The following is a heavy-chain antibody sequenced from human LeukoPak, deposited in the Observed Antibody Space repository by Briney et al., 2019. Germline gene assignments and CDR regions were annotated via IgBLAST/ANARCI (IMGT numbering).Heavy chain of an antibody. D-gene: IGHD2-2*01. J-gene: IGHJ3*02. CDR2: IYYSGST. CDR3: ARRGRSTRGRGHAFDI. CDR1: GGSISSTSYY. V-gene: IGHV4-39*07. Sequence: PSETLSLTCTVSGGSISSTSYYWGWIRQPPGKGLEWIGYIYYSGSTYYNPSLKSRVTISVDTSKNQFSLKLSSVTAADTAVYYCARRGRSTRGRGHAFDIWGQGTMVTVSS.